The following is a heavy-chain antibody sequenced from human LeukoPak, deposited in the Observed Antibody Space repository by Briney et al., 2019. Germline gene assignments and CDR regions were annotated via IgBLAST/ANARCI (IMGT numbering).Heavy chain of an antibody. CDR2: INWNGGST. Sequence: GGSLRLSCAVSGFTFDVYAMSCVRHAPRKGLEWVSGINWNGGSTGYTDSVKGRFTISRDNAKNSLYLQMNSLRAEDTALYYCARDPNYDSRVYLNWGQGTLVTVSS. V-gene: IGHV3-20*04. J-gene: IGHJ4*02. D-gene: IGHD3-22*01. CDR3: ARDPNYDSRVYLN. CDR1: GFTFDVYA.